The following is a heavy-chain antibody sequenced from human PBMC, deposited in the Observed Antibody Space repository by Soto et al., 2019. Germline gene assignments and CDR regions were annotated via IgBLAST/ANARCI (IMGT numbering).Heavy chain of an antibody. Sequence: EVQLLESGGALEHPGGSLRLSCAASGFAFSTYAMTWVRQAPGKGLEWVSVISGSGGSSYYAASVKGRFTISRDNSKNTLFLQMNGLRAEDTAVYYCAKVTKRAAAGRYEYYKYGMDVWGQGPRSPSP. CDR1: GFAFSTYA. D-gene: IGHD6-13*01. V-gene: IGHV3-23*01. CDR3: AKVTKRAAAGRYEYYKYGMDV. J-gene: IGHJ6*02. CDR2: ISGSGGSS.